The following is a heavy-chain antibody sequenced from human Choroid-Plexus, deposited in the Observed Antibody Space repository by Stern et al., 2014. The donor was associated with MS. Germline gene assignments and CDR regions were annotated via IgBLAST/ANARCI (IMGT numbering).Heavy chain of an antibody. CDR3: ARRVPSMVRGVTFFDY. CDR2: LYWDDDM. V-gene: IGHV2-5*02. CDR1: GFSLRTDGVG. J-gene: IGHJ4*02. Sequence: ESGPTLVKPTQTLTLTCTFSGFSLRTDGVGVGWIRQPPGKALEWLALLYWDDDMRYSPSLNNRLTITQDTSKNQVVLTMINMDPVDTATYYCARRVPSMVRGVTFFDYWGQGTLVTVSS. D-gene: IGHD3-10*01.